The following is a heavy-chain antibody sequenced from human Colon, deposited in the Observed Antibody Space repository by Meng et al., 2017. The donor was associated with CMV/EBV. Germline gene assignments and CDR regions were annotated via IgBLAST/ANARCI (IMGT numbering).Heavy chain of an antibody. CDR3: VRESWYFDF. D-gene: IGHD6-13*01. CDR2: IYPQDGGT. J-gene: IGHJ4*02. Sequence: QVQLVQSGTEGEKPGASVKVSCKTPGYTFTANHLHWVRQAPGQGLEWMGWIYPQDGGTYFAQKFQDRVTLTRDTSITTAYMELSGLTSDDTAIYYCVRESWYFDFWGEGTLVTVSS. CDR1: GYTFTANH. V-gene: IGHV1-2*02.